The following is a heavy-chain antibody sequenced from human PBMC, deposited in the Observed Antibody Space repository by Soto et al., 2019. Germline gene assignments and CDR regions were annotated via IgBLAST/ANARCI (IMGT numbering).Heavy chain of an antibody. CDR1: GFTFDDYA. J-gene: IGHJ4*02. CDR2: ISWNSGSI. CDR3: AKESRPYDHSGADY. V-gene: IGHV3-9*01. Sequence: GGSLRLSCAASGFTFDDYAMHWVRQAPGKGLEWVSGISWNSGSIGYADSVKGRFTISRDNAKNSLYLQMNSLRAEDTALYYCAKESRPYDHSGADYWGQGTLVTVSS. D-gene: IGHD5-12*01.